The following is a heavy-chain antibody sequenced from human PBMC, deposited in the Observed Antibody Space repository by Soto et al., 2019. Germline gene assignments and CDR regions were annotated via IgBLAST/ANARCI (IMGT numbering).Heavy chain of an antibody. CDR3: ARVPGP. Sequence: SETMSLTCAVSGVTISSGGYSWSWIRQPPGKGLEWIGYIYHSGSTYYNPSLKRRVTISVDRSKNQFSLKLSSVTAADTAVYYCARVPGPWGQGTLVTVSS. CDR2: IYHSGST. V-gene: IGHV4-30-2*01. J-gene: IGHJ5*02. CDR1: GVTISSGGYS.